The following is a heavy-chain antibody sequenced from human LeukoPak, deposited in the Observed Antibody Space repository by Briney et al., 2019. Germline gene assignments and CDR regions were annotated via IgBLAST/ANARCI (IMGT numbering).Heavy chain of an antibody. Sequence: GGSLRLSCAASGLTFSAYDMQWVRQAPGKGLEWVSGISRSGPTYYTDSVKGRFTISRDNSENTLYLQMNSLRAEDTAVYYCAKDGSVAYCGGDCKILDYWGQGTLVTVSS. V-gene: IGHV3-23*01. CDR3: AKDGSVAYCGGDCKILDY. D-gene: IGHD2-21*01. J-gene: IGHJ4*02. CDR2: ISRSGPT. CDR1: GLTFSAYD.